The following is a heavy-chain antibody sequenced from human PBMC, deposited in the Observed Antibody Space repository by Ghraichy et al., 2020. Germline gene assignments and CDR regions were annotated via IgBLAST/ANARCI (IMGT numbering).Heavy chain of an antibody. CDR3: AKSGGTINY. CDR2: IRNDGSNV. J-gene: IGHJ4*02. CDR1: GLTFSNFD. Sequence: GGSLRLSCAASGLTFSNFDMHWVRQAPGKGLEWVAFIRNDGSNVYYVDSVKGRFTISRDNSKNTLFLQMNSLRAEDTAVYYCAKSGGTINYWGQGSLVTVSS. D-gene: IGHD2-15*01. V-gene: IGHV3-30*02.